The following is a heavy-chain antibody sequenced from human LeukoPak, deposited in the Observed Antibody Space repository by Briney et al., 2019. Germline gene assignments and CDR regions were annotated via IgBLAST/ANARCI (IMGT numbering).Heavy chain of an antibody. D-gene: IGHD2-2*01. CDR1: GGSISSYY. J-gene: IGHJ5*02. V-gene: IGHV4-59*01. CDR2: IYSSGST. Sequence: SETLSLTCTVSGGSISSYYWSWIRQPPGKGLEWIGYIYSSGSTNYNSSLKSRVTISVDTSKNHFSLKLSSVTAADTAVYYCARQYCSSTRCYNWFDPWGQGTLVTVSS. CDR3: ARQYCSSTRCYNWFDP.